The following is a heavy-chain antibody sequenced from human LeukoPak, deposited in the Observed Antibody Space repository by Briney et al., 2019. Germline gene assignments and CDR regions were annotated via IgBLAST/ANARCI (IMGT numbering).Heavy chain of an antibody. Sequence: GGSLRLSCAASGFTFSSYSMNWVRQAPGKGLEWVSYISSSSSTIYYADSVKGRFTISRDNAKNSLYLQMNSLRAEDTAVYYCARAGNYDFWSGYDVGDYWGQGTLVTVSS. V-gene: IGHV3-48*01. D-gene: IGHD3-3*01. CDR2: ISSSSSTI. J-gene: IGHJ4*02. CDR3: ARAGNYDFWSGYDVGDY. CDR1: GFTFSSYS.